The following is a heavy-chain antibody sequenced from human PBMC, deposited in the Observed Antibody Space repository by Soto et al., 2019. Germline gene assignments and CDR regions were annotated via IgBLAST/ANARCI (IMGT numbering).Heavy chain of an antibody. D-gene: IGHD3-10*01. J-gene: IGHJ4*02. CDR1: GFTFSSYA. CDR3: ARDSGWPILNFDF. V-gene: IGHV3-30*04. CDR2: ASYPGAET. Sequence: GGSLRLSCVASGFTFSSYAMHWVRQAPGKGLEWVASASYPGAETHYADFAKGRFTVSKDFSKNTAFLQMNALRHEDTAVYFCARDSGWPILNFDFWGQGSLVTVSS.